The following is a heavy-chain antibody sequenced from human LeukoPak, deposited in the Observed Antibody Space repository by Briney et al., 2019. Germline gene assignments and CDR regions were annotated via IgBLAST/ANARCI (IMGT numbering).Heavy chain of an antibody. V-gene: IGHV1-2*06. J-gene: IGHJ4*02. CDR1: GYTFIGYY. CDR2: TNPNIGDT. CDR3: ARDHPDCSGDSCYS. Sequence: ASVKVSCKASGYTFIGYYLHWVRQAPGQGLEWMGRTNPNIGDTNYAQSFQGRVTMTRDTSISTAYMELSRLTSDDTAIYYCARDHPDCSGDSCYSWGQGTLVTVSS. D-gene: IGHD2-15*01.